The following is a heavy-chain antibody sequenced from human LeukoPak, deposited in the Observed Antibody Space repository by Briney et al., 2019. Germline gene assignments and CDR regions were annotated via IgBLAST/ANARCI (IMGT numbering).Heavy chain of an antibody. V-gene: IGHV4-59*08. CDR2: IFHSGST. J-gene: IGHJ4*02. D-gene: IGHD3-22*01. Sequence: SETLSLTCTVSNGSICSYYWTWIRQPPGKGLEWIGYIFHSGSTKYNPSLKSRVTIAVDTSKNQFSLKLTSITAADTAVYYCARRRIYYHFDYWGQGALVTVSS. CDR1: NGSICSYY. CDR3: ARRRIYYHFDY.